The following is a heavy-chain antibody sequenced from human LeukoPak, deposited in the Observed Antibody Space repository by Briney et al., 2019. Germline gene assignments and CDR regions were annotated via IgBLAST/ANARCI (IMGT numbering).Heavy chain of an antibody. CDR1: GGSISSGGYY. J-gene: IGHJ4*02. D-gene: IGHD1-1*01. CDR3: ARLHSGSQQDY. Sequence: SETLSLTCTVSGGSISSGGYYWSWIRQHPGKGLEWIGYIYYSGSTYYNPSLKSRVTISVDTSKNQFSLKLSSVTAADTAVYYCARLHSGSQQDYWGQGALVTVSS. CDR2: IYYSGST. V-gene: IGHV4-31*03.